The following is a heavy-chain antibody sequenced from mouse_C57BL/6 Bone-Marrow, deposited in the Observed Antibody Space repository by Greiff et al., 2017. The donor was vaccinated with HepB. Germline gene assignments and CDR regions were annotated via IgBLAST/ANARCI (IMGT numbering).Heavy chain of an antibody. D-gene: IGHD1-1*01. CDR2: IYPRDGST. J-gene: IGHJ4*01. Sequence: VHLVESDAELVKPGASVKISCKVSGYTFTDHTIHWMKQRPEQGLEWIGYIYPRDGSTKYNEKFKGKATLTADKSSSTAYMQLNSLTSEDSAVYFCARRYYGSSYGYAMDYWGQGTSVTVSS. V-gene: IGHV1-78*01. CDR1: GYTFTDHT. CDR3: ARRYYGSSYGYAMDY.